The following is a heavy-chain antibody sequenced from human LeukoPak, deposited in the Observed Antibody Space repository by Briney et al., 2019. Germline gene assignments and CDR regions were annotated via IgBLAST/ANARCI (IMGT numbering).Heavy chain of an antibody. CDR2: IYYSGST. V-gene: IGHV4-39*01. CDR3: ARHEGGSGVVIMFDP. CDR1: GGSISSSSYY. D-gene: IGHD3-3*01. J-gene: IGHJ5*02. Sequence: SETLSLTCTVSGGSISSSSYYLGWIRRPPGKGLEWIGSIYYSGSTYYNPSLKSRVTISVDTSKNQFSLKLSSVTAADTAVYYCARHEGGSGVVIMFDPWGQGTLVTVSS.